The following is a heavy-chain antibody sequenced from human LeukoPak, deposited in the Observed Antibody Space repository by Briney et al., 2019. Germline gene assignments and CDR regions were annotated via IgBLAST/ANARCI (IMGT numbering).Heavy chain of an antibody. CDR2: IYSNGNT. CDR3: ARGRGAVTGTMGYYFDY. J-gene: IGHJ4*02. Sequence: PGGSLRLSCEVSGFTFSSYAMSWVRQAPGKGLEWVSIIYSNGNTYYADSVKGRFTISRDNSQNTMYLQMNSLRAEDTAVYYCARGRGAVTGTMGYYFDYWGQGTLVTVSS. CDR1: GFTFSSYA. V-gene: IGHV3-53*01. D-gene: IGHD6-19*01.